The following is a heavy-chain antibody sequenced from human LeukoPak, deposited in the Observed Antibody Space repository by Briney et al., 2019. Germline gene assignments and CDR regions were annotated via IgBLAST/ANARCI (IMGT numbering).Heavy chain of an antibody. V-gene: IGHV4-61*08. J-gene: IGHJ4*02. D-gene: IGHD6-19*01. Sequence: SSETPSLTCTVSGDSVSSGAYYWHWIRQPPGKGLVCIGYIYYTGSTDYNPSLKSPFTISVDTSKNQFSLKLSSVTAADTAVYYCARVRHSSGYYGYVDYWGQGTLVTVSS. CDR1: GDSVSSGAYY. CDR3: ARVRHSSGYYGYVDY. CDR2: IYYTGST.